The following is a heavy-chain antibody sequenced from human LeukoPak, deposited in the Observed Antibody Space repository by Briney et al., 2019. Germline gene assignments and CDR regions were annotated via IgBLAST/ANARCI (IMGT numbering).Heavy chain of an antibody. Sequence: GGSLRLSCAASGFTFSSYEMNWVRQAPGKGLEWVSYISSSGSTIYYADSVKGRFTISRDNAKNSLYLQMNSLRAEDTAVYYCARDIFGGNKPTGEDYWGQGTLVTVSS. D-gene: IGHD3-16*01. CDR3: ARDIFGGNKPTGEDY. J-gene: IGHJ4*02. V-gene: IGHV3-48*03. CDR1: GFTFSSYE. CDR2: ISSSGSTI.